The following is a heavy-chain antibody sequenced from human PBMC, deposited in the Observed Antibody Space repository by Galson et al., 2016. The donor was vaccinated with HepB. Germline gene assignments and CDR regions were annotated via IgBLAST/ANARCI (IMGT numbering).Heavy chain of an antibody. V-gene: IGHV3-30*18. CDR2: ISYDGSYK. J-gene: IGHJ6*02. CDR3: AKHSEPLSSRGGHYYYYGMDV. CDR1: GFTFSSYG. Sequence: SLRLSCAASGFTFSSYGLHWVRQAPGTGLEWVAVISYDGSYKKYADSVKGRLTISRDKSKNTLYLQMNSLRAEDTAVYYCAKHSEPLSSRGGHYYYYGMDVWGQGTTVTVSS. D-gene: IGHD1-14*01.